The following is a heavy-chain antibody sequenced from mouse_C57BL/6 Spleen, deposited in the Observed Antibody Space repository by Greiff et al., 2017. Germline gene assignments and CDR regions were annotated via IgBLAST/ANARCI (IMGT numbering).Heavy chain of an antibody. J-gene: IGHJ2*01. CDR1: GYTFTSYW. CDR2: IHPNSGST. V-gene: IGHV1-64*01. Sequence: QVQLQQPGAELVKPGASVKLSCKASGYTFTSYWMHWVQQRPGQGLEWIGMIHPNSGSTHYNEKFKTKATLTVDKSSSTSYMRLSSLTSEDAAVYYCARKTTVVVDYWGQGTTLTVSS. D-gene: IGHD1-1*01. CDR3: ARKTTVVVDY.